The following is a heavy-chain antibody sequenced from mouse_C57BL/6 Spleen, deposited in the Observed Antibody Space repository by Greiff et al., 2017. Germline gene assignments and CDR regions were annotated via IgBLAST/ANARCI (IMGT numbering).Heavy chain of an antibody. V-gene: IGHV1-55*01. D-gene: IGHD2-3*01. CDR2: IYPGSGST. CDR1: GYTFTSYW. CDR3: ARSRLLRLWYFDV. Sequence: QVQLQQSGAELVKPGASVKMSCKASGYTFTSYWLTWVKQRPGQGLEWIGDIYPGSGSTNYNEKFKSKATLTVDTSSSTAYMQLSSLTSEDSAVYYCARSRLLRLWYFDVWGTGTTVTVSS. J-gene: IGHJ1*03.